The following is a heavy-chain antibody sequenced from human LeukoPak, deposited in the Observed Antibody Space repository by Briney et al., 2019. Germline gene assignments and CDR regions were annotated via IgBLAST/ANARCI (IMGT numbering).Heavy chain of an antibody. CDR2: IGTDEART. D-gene: IGHD2/OR15-2a*01. V-gene: IGHV3-23*01. J-gene: IGHJ1*01. Sequence: PGGSLRLSCVASGFTFSRYAMNWVRQTPGKGLEWISLIGTDEARTHYADSVKGRFIISRDNSKNTLFLQMYSVRTEDTAVYYCAKDLDSTDLYDNADWGQGTLVTVSS. CDR1: GFTFSRYA. CDR3: AKDLDSTDLYDNAD.